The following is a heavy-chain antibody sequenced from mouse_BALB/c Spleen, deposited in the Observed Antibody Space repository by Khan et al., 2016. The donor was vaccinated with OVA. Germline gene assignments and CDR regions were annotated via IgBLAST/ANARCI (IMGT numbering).Heavy chain of an antibody. CDR1: GYTFTSYV. V-gene: IGHV1S136*01. J-gene: IGHJ4*01. D-gene: IGHD2-10*01. CDR3: ARSTYYGNPYAMDY. Sequence: VQLKESGPELEKPGTSVKMSCKASGYTFTSYVMHWVKQKPGQGLEWIGYINPYSDDTKYNEKFKGKATLTSDKSSSTAYMELSRLTSEDSAVYYCARSTYYGNPYAMDYWGQGTSVTVSS. CDR2: INPYSDDT.